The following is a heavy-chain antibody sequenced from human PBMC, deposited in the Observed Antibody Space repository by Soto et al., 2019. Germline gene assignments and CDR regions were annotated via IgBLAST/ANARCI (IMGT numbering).Heavy chain of an antibody. V-gene: IGHV3-11*06. J-gene: IGHJ4*02. CDR2: ISSSSSYT. CDR3: ARTRGYSGYEDY. D-gene: IGHD5-12*01. CDR1: GFTFSDYY. Sequence: PGGSMRLSCAASGFTFSDYYMSWIRQAPGKGLEWVSYISSSSSYTNYADSVKGRFTISRDNAKNSLYLQMNSLRAEDTAVYYCARTRGYSGYEDYWGQGTLVTVSS.